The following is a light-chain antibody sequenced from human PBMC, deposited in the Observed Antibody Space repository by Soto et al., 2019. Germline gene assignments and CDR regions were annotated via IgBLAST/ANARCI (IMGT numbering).Light chain of an antibody. CDR2: GAS. J-gene: IGKJ2*01. CDR1: QSVSSN. CDR3: QQYNNWYT. V-gene: IGKV3-15*01. Sequence: EIVMTQSPATLSVSPGERATLSCRARQSVSSNLAWYQQKPGQAPRLLIYGASTRATGFPARFSGSGSGTEFTLTISSLQSEDFAVYYCQQYNNWYTFGQGTKLEIK.